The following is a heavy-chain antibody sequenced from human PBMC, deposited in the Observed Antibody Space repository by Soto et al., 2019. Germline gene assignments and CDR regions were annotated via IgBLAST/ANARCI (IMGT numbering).Heavy chain of an antibody. CDR1: GFTFSNYG. CDR2: ISYDGYNK. J-gene: IGHJ4*02. Sequence: QVQLVESGGGVVQPGRSLRLSCAASGFTFSNYGMHWVRQAPGKGLEWVALISYDGYNKYYADSVKGRFTISRDSSKTTLYLQMDSLKAEDTAVYYCAKDHANVEIHGAFDYWGQGTLVTVSS. V-gene: IGHV3-30*18. CDR3: AKDHANVEIHGAFDY. D-gene: IGHD4-17*01.